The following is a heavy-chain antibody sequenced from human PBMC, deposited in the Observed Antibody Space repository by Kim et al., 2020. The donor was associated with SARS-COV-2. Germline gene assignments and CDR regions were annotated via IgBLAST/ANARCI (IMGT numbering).Heavy chain of an antibody. V-gene: IGHV4-34*01. D-gene: IGHD6-6*01. CDR3: ARGSRLGSSSYHSDY. Sequence: PPRKSRVTISVDTSKNQFSLKLSSVTAADTAVYYCARGSRLGSSSYHSDYWGQGTLVTVSS. J-gene: IGHJ4*02.